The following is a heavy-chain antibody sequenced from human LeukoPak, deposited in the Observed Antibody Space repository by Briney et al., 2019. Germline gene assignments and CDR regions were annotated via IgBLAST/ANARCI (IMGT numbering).Heavy chain of an antibody. CDR1: GGSLSSHY. CDR2: IYYSGTT. J-gene: IGHJ4*02. V-gene: IGHV4-59*11. Sequence: SETLSLTCTVSGGSLSSHYWSWIRQPPGKGLEWIGYIYYSGTTNYNPYLKSRVTISVDTSKTQFSLKLSSVTAADTAVYYCARGVYIAAAQYGYWGQGTLVTVSS. CDR3: ARGVYIAAAQYGY. D-gene: IGHD6-13*01.